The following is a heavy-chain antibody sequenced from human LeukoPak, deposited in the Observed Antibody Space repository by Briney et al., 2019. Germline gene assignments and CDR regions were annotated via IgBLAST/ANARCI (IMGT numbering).Heavy chain of an antibody. CDR3: ARAVVRLWQQLVRRRFDP. Sequence: VASVKVSCKASGYTFTSYDINWVRQATGQGLEWMGWMNPNSGNTGYAQKFQGRVTITRNTSISTAYMELSSLRSEDTAVYYCARAVVRLWQQLVRRRFDPWGQGTLVTVSS. CDR2: MNPNSGNT. V-gene: IGHV1-8*03. D-gene: IGHD6-13*01. CDR1: GYTFTSYD. J-gene: IGHJ5*02.